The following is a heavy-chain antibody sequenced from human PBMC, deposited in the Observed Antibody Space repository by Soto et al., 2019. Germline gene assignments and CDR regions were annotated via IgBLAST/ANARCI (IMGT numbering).Heavy chain of an antibody. V-gene: IGHV4-61*01. J-gene: IGHJ4*02. CDR3: ARSSYNVVVVAADFPYYFDY. D-gene: IGHD2-15*01. CDR1: GGSVSSGSYY. Sequence: SETLSLTCTVSGGSVSSGSYYWSWIRQPPGKGLEWIGYIYYSGSTNYNPSLKSRVTISVDTSKNQFSLKLSSVTAADTAVYYCARSSYNVVVVAADFPYYFDYWGQGTLVTAPQ. CDR2: IYYSGST.